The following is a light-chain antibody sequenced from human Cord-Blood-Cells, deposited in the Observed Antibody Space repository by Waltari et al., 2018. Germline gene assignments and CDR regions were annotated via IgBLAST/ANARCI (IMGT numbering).Light chain of an antibody. CDR1: QNMSSY. V-gene: IGKV1-39*01. J-gene: IGKJ4*01. CDR3: QQRYSTLT. Sequence: DIQMPLSPSSLSASVGHRVTITGRASQNMSSYLNWYQQKPGKAPKLLIYAASSLQSGVPSRFSGSGARTDFTLTISSLQPEDFATYYCQQRYSTLTFGGGTKVEIK. CDR2: AAS.